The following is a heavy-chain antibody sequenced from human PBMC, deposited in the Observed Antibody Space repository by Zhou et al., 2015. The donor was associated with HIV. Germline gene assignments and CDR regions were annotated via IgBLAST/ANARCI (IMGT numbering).Heavy chain of an antibody. J-gene: IGHJ5*02. Sequence: QEQLVQSGAEVKKPGSSVTVSCKAFRGTFNTYGISWVRQARGQGFEWMGGILPIYDSTTYAPKFQGRISISADRSTHTIYLELARLTSEDTAIYYCARDSATATGTLLGWFDPWGQGTQVTVS. CDR2: ILPIYDST. D-gene: IGHD1-14*01. CDR3: ARDSATATGTLLGWFDP. V-gene: IGHV1-69*06. CDR1: RGTFNTYG.